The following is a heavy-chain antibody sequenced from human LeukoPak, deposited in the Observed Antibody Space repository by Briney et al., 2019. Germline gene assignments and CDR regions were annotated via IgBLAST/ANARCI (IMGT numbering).Heavy chain of an antibody. J-gene: IGHJ4*02. V-gene: IGHV3-30*02. CDR1: GFTFSSYG. Sequence: GGSLRLSCAASGFTFSSYGMHWVRQAPGKGLEWVAFIRYDGSNKYYADSVKGRLTISRDNAKNSLYLQMNSLRAEDTAVYYCARDGLWFGELLPFDYWGQGTLVTVSS. CDR2: IRYDGSNK. CDR3: ARDGLWFGELLPFDY. D-gene: IGHD3-10*01.